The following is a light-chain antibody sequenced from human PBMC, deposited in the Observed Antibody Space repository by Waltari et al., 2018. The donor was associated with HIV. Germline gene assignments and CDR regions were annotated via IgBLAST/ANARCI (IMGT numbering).Light chain of an antibody. CDR3: AAWDDSLRGWV. Sequence: QSVLTQPPSASGTPGQRVTISCSGSSSNIGTNSVYWCQQLPGTTPKLRSYRSNQRPVGVPERFACAKPVTSGSLASSGLRSEDEAEYDCAAWDDSLRGWVCGGGTKLTVI. CDR1: SSNIGTNS. CDR2: RSN. J-gene: IGLJ3*02. V-gene: IGLV1-47*01.